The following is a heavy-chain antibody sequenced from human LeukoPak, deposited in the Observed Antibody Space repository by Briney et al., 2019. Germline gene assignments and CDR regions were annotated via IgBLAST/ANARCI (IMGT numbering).Heavy chain of an antibody. D-gene: IGHD1-26*01. CDR1: GGSISSGGDY. V-gene: IGHV4-31*03. CDR3: ARGLIVGATEKYYFDY. Sequence: PSQTLSLTCTVSGGSISSGGDYWSWIRQHPGKGLEWIGYIYYSGSTYYNPSLKSRVTISVDTSKNQFSLKLSSVTAADTAVYYCARGLIVGATEKYYFDYWGQGTLVTVSS. CDR2: IYYSGST. J-gene: IGHJ4*02.